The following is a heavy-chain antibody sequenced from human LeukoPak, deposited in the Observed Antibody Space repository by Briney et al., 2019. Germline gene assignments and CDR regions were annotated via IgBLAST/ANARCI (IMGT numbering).Heavy chain of an antibody. CDR3: ARDYIKHDRCSTYCGGDCYSGPGY. D-gene: IGHD2-21*02. CDR2: INPNSGDT. CDR1: GYTFTGYY. Sequence: ASVTVSCTASGYTFTGYYIHWMRQAPGQGLEWMGRINPNSGDTHYAQKLQGRVTMTADTSTSTAYMELRSLRSDDTAVYYCARDYIKHDRCSTYCGGDCYSGPGYWGQGTLVTVSS. V-gene: IGHV1-2*06. J-gene: IGHJ4*02.